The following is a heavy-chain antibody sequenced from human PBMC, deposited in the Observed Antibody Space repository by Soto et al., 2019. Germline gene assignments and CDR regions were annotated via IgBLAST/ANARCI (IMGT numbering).Heavy chain of an antibody. V-gene: IGHV3-13*01. D-gene: IGHD3-10*01. CDR3: AREGGFNIQDDYYYYGLDV. Sequence: GGSLILSCAASGFIFSSYDVHWVRQAPGKGLEWVSVITTTGDTYYAASVKGRFTISRGNAENSLSLQMDSLRVEDTAVYYCAREGGFNIQDDYYYYGLDVWGQGTPVTVSS. CDR1: GFIFSSYD. J-gene: IGHJ6*02. CDR2: ITTTGDT.